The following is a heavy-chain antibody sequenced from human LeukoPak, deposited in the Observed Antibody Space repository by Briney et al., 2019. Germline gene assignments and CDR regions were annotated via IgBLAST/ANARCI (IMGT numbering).Heavy chain of an antibody. CDR2: INPNSGGT. CDR3: ARADMSSDYTPNDY. D-gene: IGHD3-3*01. V-gene: IGHV1-2*02. CDR1: GSTFTDFY. J-gene: IGHJ4*02. Sequence: ASVKVSCKASGSTFTDFYIHWVRQAPGQGLEWVGWINPNSGGTNYAQRFQGRVTMTRDTSISPAYMELSRLRSDDTAVYYCARADMSSDYTPNDYGGQGTLVTVSS.